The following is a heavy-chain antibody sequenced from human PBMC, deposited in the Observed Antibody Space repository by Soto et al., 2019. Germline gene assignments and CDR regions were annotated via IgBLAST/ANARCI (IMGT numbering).Heavy chain of an antibody. J-gene: IGHJ6*02. Sequence: SETLSLTCTVSGGSISSYYWSWIRQPPGKGLEWIGYIYYSGSTNYNPSLKSRVTISVDTSENQFSLKLSSVTAADTAVYYCARHLYYYGSGRRTAGLDVWGQGTTVTSP. CDR2: IYYSGST. CDR1: GGSISSYY. V-gene: IGHV4-59*08. D-gene: IGHD3-10*01. CDR3: ARHLYYYGSGRRTAGLDV.